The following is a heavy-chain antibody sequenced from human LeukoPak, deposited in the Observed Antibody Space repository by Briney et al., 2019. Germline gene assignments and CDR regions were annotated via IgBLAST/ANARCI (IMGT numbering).Heavy chain of an antibody. CDR3: AKGNPKYNWFDP. CDR2: ISGSGGST. V-gene: IGHV3-23*01. CDR1: GFTFSSYS. Sequence: AGGSLRLSCAASGFTFSSYSMNWVRQAPGKGLEWVSAISGSGGSTYYADSVKGRFTISRDNSKNTLYLQMNSLRAEDTAVYYCAKGNPKYNWFDPWGQGTLVTVSS. J-gene: IGHJ5*02. D-gene: IGHD1-14*01.